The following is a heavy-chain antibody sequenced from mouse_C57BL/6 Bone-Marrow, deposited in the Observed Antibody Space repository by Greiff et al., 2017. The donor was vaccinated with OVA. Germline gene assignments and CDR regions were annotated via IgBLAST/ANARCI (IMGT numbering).Heavy chain of an antibody. J-gene: IGHJ4*01. V-gene: IGHV1-55*01. Sequence: VQLQQSGAELVKPGASVTLSCKASGYTFTSYWITWVKQRPGQGLELIGDIYPGSGSTNYNEKFQSKATLTVATSSRTDYIQHRNLTTKDSAVYYCAKYGSYLYYSMDYWGQGTSLTVSS. CDR1: GYTFTSYW. CDR3: AKYGSYLYYSMDY. CDR2: IYPGSGST. D-gene: IGHD1-1*02.